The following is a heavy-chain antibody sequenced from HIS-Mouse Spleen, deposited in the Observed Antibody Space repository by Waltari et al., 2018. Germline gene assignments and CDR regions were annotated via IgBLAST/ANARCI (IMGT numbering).Heavy chain of an antibody. CDR3: AREIPYSSSWYDWYFDL. J-gene: IGHJ2*01. CDR2: IYYSGST. CDR1: GGSITRRSYY. D-gene: IGHD6-13*01. V-gene: IGHV4-39*07. Sequence: HLQLQESGPGLVKPSETLSLTCTVSGGSITRRSYYLGRIRQPPGKGLEWIGSIYYSGSTYYNPSLKSRVTISVDTSKNQFSLKLSSVTAADTAVYYCAREIPYSSSWYDWYFDLWGRGTLVTVSS.